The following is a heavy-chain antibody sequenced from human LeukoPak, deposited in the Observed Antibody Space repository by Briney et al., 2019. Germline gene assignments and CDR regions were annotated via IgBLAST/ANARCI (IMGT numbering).Heavy chain of an antibody. V-gene: IGHV4-61*02. CDR2: IYTSGST. CDR3: ARGLYWFDP. J-gene: IGHJ5*02. Sequence: SQTLSLTCTVSGGSISSGSYYWSWIRQPAGKGLEWIGRIYTSGSTNYNPSLKSRVTISVDTSKNQFSLKLSSVTAADTAVYYCARGLYWFDPWGQGTLVTVSS. CDR1: GGSISSGSYY.